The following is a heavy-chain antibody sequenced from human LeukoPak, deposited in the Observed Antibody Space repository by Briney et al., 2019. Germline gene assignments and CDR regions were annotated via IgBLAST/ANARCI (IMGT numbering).Heavy chain of an antibody. Sequence: SETLSLTCTVSGGSFSSAYWSWIRQPPGKGLEWIGYISNSGGTNYNPSLKSRLTISVDASKNQFSLKLSSVTAADTAVYYCARDGPTYCGGDCYWGFAFDIWGQGTMVTVSS. V-gene: IGHV4-4*08. CDR1: GGSFSSAY. J-gene: IGHJ3*02. D-gene: IGHD2-21*02. CDR2: ISNSGGT. CDR3: ARDGPTYCGGDCYWGFAFDI.